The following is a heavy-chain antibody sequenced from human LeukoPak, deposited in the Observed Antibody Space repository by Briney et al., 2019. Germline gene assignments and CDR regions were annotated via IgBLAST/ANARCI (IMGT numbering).Heavy chain of an antibody. CDR1: GYTFTGYY. V-gene: IGHV1-2*02. J-gene: IGHJ6*02. CDR3: ARGSTSWDYYYGMDV. Sequence: ASVKVSCKASGYTFTGYYIHWVRQAPGHGLEWMGWINPNSGGTKYEQKFQGRVTMTRDTSISTAYMEVRSDDTAVYYCARGSTSWDYYYGMDVWGQGTTVTVSS. CDR2: INPNSGGT. D-gene: IGHD2-2*01.